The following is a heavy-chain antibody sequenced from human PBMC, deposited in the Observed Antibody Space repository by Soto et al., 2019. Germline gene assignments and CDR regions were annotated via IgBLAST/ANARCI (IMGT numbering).Heavy chain of an antibody. Sequence: ASVSVSCKASGYTFTSYAMHWVRQAPGQRLEWMGWINAGDGNTKYSQKFQGRVTITRDTSASTAYMELSSLRSEDTAVYYCARGGHLVGAGQSGAFDIWGQGKMVSVSS. V-gene: IGHV1-3*01. J-gene: IGHJ3*02. CDR2: INAGDGNT. CDR3: ARGGHLVGAGQSGAFDI. D-gene: IGHD1-26*01. CDR1: GYTFTSYA.